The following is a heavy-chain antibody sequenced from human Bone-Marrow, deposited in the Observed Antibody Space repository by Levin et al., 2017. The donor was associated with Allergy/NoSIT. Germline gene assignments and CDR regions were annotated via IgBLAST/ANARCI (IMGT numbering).Heavy chain of an antibody. Sequence: GGSLRLSCEGSGFIFSIYDMTWVRQAPGKGLERGSSISQGGCTTYHADSVRGRFSSARDNAKNSLVLHMNSLRVEDTAMYYCARRLCSGSKCYGHLDYWGQGSLVTVAS. CDR2: ISQGGCTT. J-gene: IGHJ4*02. CDR3: ARRLCSGSKCYGHLDY. D-gene: IGHD2-15*01. CDR1: GFIFSIYD. V-gene: IGHV3-48*03.